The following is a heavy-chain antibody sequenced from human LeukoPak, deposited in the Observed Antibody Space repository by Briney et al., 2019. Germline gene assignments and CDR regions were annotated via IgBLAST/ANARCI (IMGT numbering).Heavy chain of an antibody. J-gene: IGHJ5*02. CDR2: TYYRSKWYN. D-gene: IGHD6-25*01. Sequence: SQTLSLTCAISGDSVSSNSAAWNWIRQSPSRGLEWLGRTYYRSKWYNDYAVSVKSRITINPDTSKNQFSLQPNSVTPEDTAVYYCARGWSSDKVNWFDPWGQGTLVTVSS. V-gene: IGHV6-1*01. CDR3: ARGWSSDKVNWFDP. CDR1: GDSVSSNSAA.